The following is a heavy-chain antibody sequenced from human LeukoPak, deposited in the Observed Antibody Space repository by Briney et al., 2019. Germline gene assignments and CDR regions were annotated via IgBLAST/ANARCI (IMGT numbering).Heavy chain of an antibody. Sequence: GGSLRLSCAASGFTFSSYSMNWVRQAPGNGLEWVSYISSSSSTIYYADSVKGRFTISRDNAKNSLYLQVNSLRAEDTAVYYCAREGSSSHYYYGMDVWGQGTTVTVSS. CDR3: AREGSSSHYYYGMDV. CDR2: ISSSSSTI. V-gene: IGHV3-48*01. D-gene: IGHD6-6*01. J-gene: IGHJ6*02. CDR1: GFTFSSYS.